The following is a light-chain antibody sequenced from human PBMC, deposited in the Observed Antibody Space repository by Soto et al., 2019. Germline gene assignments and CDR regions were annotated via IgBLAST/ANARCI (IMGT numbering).Light chain of an antibody. CDR1: QSIRSY. Sequence: DIQMTQSPSSLSASVGDRVTITCRASQSIRSYLNWYQQKPGKAPQLLIYAASSLQSGVPSRFSGSGARTDGTLPISSLQPADFATYYCEQSYSTPPFTFGQGTKLEIK. CDR2: AAS. J-gene: IGKJ2*01. CDR3: EQSYSTPPFT. V-gene: IGKV1-39*01.